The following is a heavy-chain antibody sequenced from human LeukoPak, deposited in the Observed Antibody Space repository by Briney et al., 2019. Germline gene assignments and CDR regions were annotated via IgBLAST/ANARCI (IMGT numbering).Heavy chain of an antibody. CDR3: ARVPRRVVVPAAILFDP. J-gene: IGHJ5*02. Sequence: ASVKVSCKASGHTFTGYYMHWVRQAPGQGLEWMGWINPNRGGTNYAQKFQGRVTMTRDTSISTAYMELSRLRSDDTAVYYCARVPRRVVVPAAILFDPWGQGTLVTVSP. D-gene: IGHD2-2*02. CDR2: INPNRGGT. CDR1: GHTFTGYY. V-gene: IGHV1-2*02.